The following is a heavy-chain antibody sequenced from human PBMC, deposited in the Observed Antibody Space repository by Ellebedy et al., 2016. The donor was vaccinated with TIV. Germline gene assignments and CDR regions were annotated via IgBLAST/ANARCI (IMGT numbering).Heavy chain of an antibody. J-gene: IGHJ3*01. CDR2: IQSRSEGGTA. V-gene: IGHV3-15*05. Sequence: GGSLRLSXGASGLIVNNAYMTWVRQAPGKGLEWIGRIQSRSEGGTAAYAAPVKGRVIISRDESENKLFLQMYSLRPEDTGVYYCNTGWAFDDWGQGTMVTVSS. CDR3: NTGWAFDD. CDR1: GLIVNNAY.